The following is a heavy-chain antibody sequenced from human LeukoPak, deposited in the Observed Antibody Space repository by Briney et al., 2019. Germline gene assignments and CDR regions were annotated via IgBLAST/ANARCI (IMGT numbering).Heavy chain of an antibody. D-gene: IGHD5-12*01. CDR1: GFTFSRSW. CDR3: AAWTDRGYSY. CDR2: INPDEDRM. V-gene: IGHV3-7*01. Sequence: GGSLRLSCTASGFTFSRSWMNWIRHAPGKGRECVDNINPDEDRMRFVHYVKGRFTMYRQNAQSSLPLQINSLRVEDTAFYYCAAWTDRGYSYWGQGVLVTVSS. J-gene: IGHJ4*02.